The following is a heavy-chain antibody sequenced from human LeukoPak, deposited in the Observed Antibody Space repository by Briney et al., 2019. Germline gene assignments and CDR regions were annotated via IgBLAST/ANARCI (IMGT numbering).Heavy chain of an antibody. CDR3: ARDHGSGSYLLAEFDY. D-gene: IGHD3-10*01. Sequence: KPSETLSLTCTVSGGSVSSGSYYWSWIRQPPGKGLEWIGYIYYSGSTYYNPSLKSRVTISVDTSKNQFSLKLSSVTAADTAVYYCARDHGSGSYLLAEFDYWGQGTLVTVSS. CDR1: GGSVSSGSYY. V-gene: IGHV4-30-4*08. J-gene: IGHJ4*02. CDR2: IYYSGST.